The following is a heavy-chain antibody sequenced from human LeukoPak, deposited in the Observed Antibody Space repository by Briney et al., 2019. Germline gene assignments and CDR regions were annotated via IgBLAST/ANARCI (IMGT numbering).Heavy chain of an antibody. CDR2: ISSSSSYT. CDR1: GFTFSDYY. D-gene: IGHD3-9*01. CDR3: ARDRESRYYDILTGYPRGMDV. V-gene: IGHV3-11*06. J-gene: IGHJ6*02. Sequence: PGGSLRLSCAASGFTFSDYYMSWIRQAPGEGLEWVSYISSSSSYTTYADSVTGRFTISRDNAKNSLYLQMNSLRAEDTVVYYCARDRESRYYDILTGYPRGMDVWGQGTTVTVSS.